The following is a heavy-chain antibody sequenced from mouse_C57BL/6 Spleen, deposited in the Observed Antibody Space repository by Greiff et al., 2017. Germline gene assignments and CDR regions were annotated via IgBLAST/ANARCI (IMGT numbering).Heavy chain of an antibody. V-gene: IGHV3-6*01. CDR2: ISYDGSN. CDR1: GYSITSGYY. D-gene: IGHD6-2*01. Sequence: EVQLQESGPGLVKPSQSLSLTCSVTGYSITSGYYWNWIRQFPGNKLEWMGYISYDGSNNYNPSLKNRISITRDTSKNQFFLKLNSVTTEDTATYYCARVSLHYYAMDYWGQGTSVTVSS. CDR3: ARVSLHYYAMDY. J-gene: IGHJ4*01.